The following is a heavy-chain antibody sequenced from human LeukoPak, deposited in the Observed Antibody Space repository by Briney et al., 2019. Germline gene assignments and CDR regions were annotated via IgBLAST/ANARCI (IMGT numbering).Heavy chain of an antibody. CDR1: GFTLSNFG. CDR3: AKDADTATIIYWYFDL. J-gene: IGHJ2*01. V-gene: IGHV3-30*18. CDR2: ISDNGSNT. D-gene: IGHD5-18*01. Sequence: GRSLRLSCTASGFTLSNFGMHWVRQAPGKGLEWVAVISDNGSNTFYADSVKGRFTISRDNSKNTLYLQLNSLRPEDTAVYYCAKDADTATIIYWYFDLWGRGTLVTVSS.